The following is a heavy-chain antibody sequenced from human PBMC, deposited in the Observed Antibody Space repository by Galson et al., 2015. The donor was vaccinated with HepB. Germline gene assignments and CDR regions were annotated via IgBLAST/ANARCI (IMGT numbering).Heavy chain of an antibody. D-gene: IGHD3-16*01. J-gene: IGHJ5*02. Sequence: SVKVSCKASGGTFSSYTISWVRQAPGQGLEWMGMIIPILGLANYAQKFQGRVTITADKSTSTAYMELSSLRSEDTAVYYCASFGGLFDPWGQGTLVTVSS. V-gene: IGHV1-69*02. CDR3: ASFGGLFDP. CDR1: GGTFSSYT. CDR2: IIPILGLA.